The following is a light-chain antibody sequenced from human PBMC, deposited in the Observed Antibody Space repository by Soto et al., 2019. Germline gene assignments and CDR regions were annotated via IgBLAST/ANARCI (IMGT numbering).Light chain of an antibody. CDR1: QSVSSY. V-gene: IGKV3-11*01. CDR3: LQRGNWPPV. Sequence: EIVLTQSPATLSLSPRERATLSCRASQSVSSYLAWYQQKPGQAPRLLIYDAPNRATGIPARFSGSGSGTDFTLPITGQEPEGLAVCYCLQRGNWPPVFGPGTKVDIK. J-gene: IGKJ3*01. CDR2: DAP.